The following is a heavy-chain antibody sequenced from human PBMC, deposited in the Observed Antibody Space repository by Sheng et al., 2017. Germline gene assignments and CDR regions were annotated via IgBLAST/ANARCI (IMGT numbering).Heavy chain of an antibody. V-gene: IGHV3-23*01. CDR3: AKDSSNWALGFFDY. Sequence: EVQMLESGGGSVQPGGSLRLSCATSGFIFSDYAMAWVRQAPGKGLQWVSLISGNGATTYYADSVKGRFTISRDNSKNTLFLQMNSLRVEDTAVYYCAKDSSNWALGFFDYVGQG. CDR2: ISGNGATT. D-gene: IGHD6-13*01. CDR1: GFIFSDYA. J-gene: IGHJ4*02.